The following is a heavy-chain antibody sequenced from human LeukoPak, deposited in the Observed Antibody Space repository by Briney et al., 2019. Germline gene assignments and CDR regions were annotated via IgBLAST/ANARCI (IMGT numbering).Heavy chain of an antibody. J-gene: IGHJ4*02. CDR2: IYYSGST. D-gene: IGHD6-19*01. CDR3: ARVDQWLVGGGVDY. Sequence: SETLSLTCTVSGGSISSYYWSWIRQPPGKGLEWIGYIYYSGSTNYNPSLKSRVTISVDTSKNQFSLKLSSVTAEDTAVYYCARVDQWLVGGGVDYWGQGTLVTVSS. CDR1: GGSISSYY. V-gene: IGHV4-59*01.